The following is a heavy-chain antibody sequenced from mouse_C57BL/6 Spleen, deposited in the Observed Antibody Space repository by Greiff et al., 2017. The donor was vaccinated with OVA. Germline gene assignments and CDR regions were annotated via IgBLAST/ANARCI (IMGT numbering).Heavy chain of an antibody. V-gene: IGHV1-47*01. J-gene: IGHJ2*01. CDR1: GYTFTTYP. CDR2: FHPYNDDT. Sequence: VKLVESGAELVKPGASVKMSCKASGYTFTTYPIEWMKQNHGKSLEWIGNFHPYNDDTKYNEKFKGKATLTVEKSSSTVYLELSRLTSDDSAVYYCARGPYYYGSSSYYFDYWGQGTTLTVSS. D-gene: IGHD1-1*01. CDR3: ARGPYYYGSSSYYFDY.